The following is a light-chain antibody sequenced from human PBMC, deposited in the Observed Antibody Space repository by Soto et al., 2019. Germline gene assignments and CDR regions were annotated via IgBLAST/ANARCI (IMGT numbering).Light chain of an antibody. J-gene: IGLJ1*01. CDR3: SAYPRSSTPG. Sequence: QSVLTQPASVSGSPGQSIAISCTGTSSDVGGYDYVSWYQQLPGKAPKLMIYDVNNRPSGASNRFSGSKSGNTASLTISGLQAEDEADYYGSAYPRSSTPGLGTGTMVTV. CDR2: DVN. CDR1: SSDVGGYDY. V-gene: IGLV2-14*03.